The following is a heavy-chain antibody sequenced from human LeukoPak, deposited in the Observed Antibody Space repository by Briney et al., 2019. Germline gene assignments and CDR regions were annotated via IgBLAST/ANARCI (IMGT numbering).Heavy chain of an antibody. V-gene: IGHV3-30*02. CDR1: GFSFSTYG. CDR2: IQYDGSNK. CDR3: AKDAKIVVVGTAFDI. J-gene: IGHJ3*02. D-gene: IGHD3-22*01. Sequence: PGGSLRLSFASSGFSFSTYGMHWVRQAPSKGLEGVAFIQYDGSNKYYVDSVKGRFTIYRDNSKNTLYLQMNSLKADDTAVYYCAKDAKIVVVGTAFDIWGQGTMVTVSS.